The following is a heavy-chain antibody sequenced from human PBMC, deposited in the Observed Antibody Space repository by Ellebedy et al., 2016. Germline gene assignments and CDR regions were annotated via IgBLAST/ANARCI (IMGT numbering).Heavy chain of an antibody. V-gene: IGHV1-69*13. D-gene: IGHD3-10*01. CDR2: IIPIFGTA. J-gene: IGHJ4*02. CDR1: GGTFSSYA. Sequence: SVKVSXXASGGTFSSYAISWVRQAPGQGLEWMGGIIPIFGTANYAQKFQGRVTITADESTSTAYMELSSLRSEDTAVYYCARRGYGSGSLMGDYWGQGTLVTVSS. CDR3: ARRGYGSGSLMGDY.